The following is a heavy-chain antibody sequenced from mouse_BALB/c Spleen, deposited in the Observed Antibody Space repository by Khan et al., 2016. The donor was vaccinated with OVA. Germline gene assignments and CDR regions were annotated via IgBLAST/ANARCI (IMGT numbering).Heavy chain of an antibody. CDR1: GFTFSDYY. V-gene: IGHV5-4*02. CDR3: ARGYYGDPFAY. J-gene: IGHJ3*01. Sequence: EVELVESGGGLVKPGGSLKLSCAASGFTFSDYYMYWIRQTPEKRLEWVTTISDGGSYIYYADSVTGRLTISRDNAKNNLYLQMSSLKSEDIAMYYCARGYYGDPFAYWGHGTLVTVSA. CDR2: ISDGGSYI. D-gene: IGHD2-13*01.